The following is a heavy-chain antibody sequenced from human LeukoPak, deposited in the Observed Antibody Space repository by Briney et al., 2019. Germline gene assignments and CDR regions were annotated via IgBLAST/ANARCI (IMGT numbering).Heavy chain of an antibody. V-gene: IGHV4-39*01. CDR1: GVSISSSNSY. CDR3: ARREKGIAVAGSMDV. J-gene: IGHJ6*03. Sequence: SETLSLTCTVSGVSISSSNSYWGWIRQPPGKGLEWIGSIYYSGSTYYNPSLKSRVTISVDTSKNQFSLKLSSVTAADTAVYYCARREKGIAVAGSMDVWGKGTTVTISS. CDR2: IYYSGST. D-gene: IGHD6-19*01.